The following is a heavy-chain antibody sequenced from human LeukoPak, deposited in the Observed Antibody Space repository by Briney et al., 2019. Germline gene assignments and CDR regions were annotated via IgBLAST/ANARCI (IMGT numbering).Heavy chain of an antibody. CDR1: GVSISSGDYY. J-gene: IGHJ4*02. CDR2: IYYSGST. CDR3: VTYYFDSSGPKKNY. D-gene: IGHD3-22*01. V-gene: IGHV4-30-4*01. Sequence: SETLSLTCTVSGVSISSGDYYWSWIRQPPGKGLEWIGYIYYSGSTNYNPSLKSRVTLSVDTSKKQFSLKLSSVTAADTAVYYCVTYYFDSSGPKKNYWGQGTLVTVSS.